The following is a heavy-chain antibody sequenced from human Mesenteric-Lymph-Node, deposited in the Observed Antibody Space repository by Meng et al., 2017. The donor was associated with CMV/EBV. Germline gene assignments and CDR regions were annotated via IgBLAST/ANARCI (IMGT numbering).Heavy chain of an antibody. V-gene: IGHV4-31*03. Sequence: TGSGGSISSGGYYWSWIRQHPGKGLEWIGYIYYSGSTYYNPSLKSRVTISVDTSKNQFSLKLSSVTAADTAVYYCARDFEKYQLPHYWGQGTLVTVSS. CDR1: GGSISSGGYY. D-gene: IGHD2-2*01. CDR3: ARDFEKYQLPHY. CDR2: IYYSGST. J-gene: IGHJ4*02.